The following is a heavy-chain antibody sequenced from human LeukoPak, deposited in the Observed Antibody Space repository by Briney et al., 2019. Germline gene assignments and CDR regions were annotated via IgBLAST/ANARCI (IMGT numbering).Heavy chain of an antibody. CDR2: IYYSGST. D-gene: IGHD3-3*01. CDR3: ARDHVVLGFLEWLRYGMDV. J-gene: IGHJ6*02. V-gene: IGHV4-31*03. Sequence: SETLSLTCTVSGGSISSGGYYWSWIRQHPGKGLEWIGYIYYSGSTYYNPSLKSRVTISVDTSKNQFSLKLSSVTAADTAVYYCARDHVVLGFLEWLRYGMDVWGQGTTVTVSS. CDR1: GGSISSGGYY.